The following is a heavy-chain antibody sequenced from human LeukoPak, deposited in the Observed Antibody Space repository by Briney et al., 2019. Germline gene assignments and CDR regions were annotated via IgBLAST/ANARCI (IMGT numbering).Heavy chain of an antibody. CDR3: AAADFDCSSTSCYDAYFDY. Sequence: SVQVSCEASGGTFSSYALGSVRPAPGQGLEWMGRIIPILGIANYAQKFQGRVTITADKSTSTAYMELSSMRSEDTAVYYCAAADFDCSSTSCYDAYFDYWGEGCLVSV. J-gene: IGHJ4*02. CDR2: IIPILGIA. CDR1: GGTFSSYA. V-gene: IGHV1-69*04. D-gene: IGHD2-2*01.